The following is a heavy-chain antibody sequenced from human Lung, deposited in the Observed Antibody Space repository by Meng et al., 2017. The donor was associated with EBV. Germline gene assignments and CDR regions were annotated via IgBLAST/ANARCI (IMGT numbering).Heavy chain of an antibody. D-gene: IGHD4-23*01. CDR1: GGSISSGGYY. CDR2: IYYSGST. CDR3: ARARRGGHYFDY. Sequence: VQLPCPGPGLVKPSQTLSLPCPFSGGSISSGGYYWSWIRQHPGKGLEWIGYIYYSGSTYYNPSLKSLVTISVDTSKNQFSLKLSSVTAADTAVYYCARARRGGHYFDYWGQGTLVTVSS. J-gene: IGHJ4*02. V-gene: IGHV4-31*01.